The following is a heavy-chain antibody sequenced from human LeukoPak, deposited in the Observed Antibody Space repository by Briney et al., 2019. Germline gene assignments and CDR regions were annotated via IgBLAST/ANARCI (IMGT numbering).Heavy chain of an antibody. J-gene: IGHJ4*02. CDR2: IWYDGSNK. D-gene: IGHD5-12*01. V-gene: IGHV3-33*06. CDR3: AKDRSQRGFLDY. Sequence: AGGSLRLSCAASGFTFSSYGMHWVRQAPGKGLEWVAVIWYDGSNKYYADSVKGRFTISRDNSKNTLYLQMNSLRAEDTAVYYCAKDRSQRGFLDYWGQGTLVTVSS. CDR1: GFTFSSYG.